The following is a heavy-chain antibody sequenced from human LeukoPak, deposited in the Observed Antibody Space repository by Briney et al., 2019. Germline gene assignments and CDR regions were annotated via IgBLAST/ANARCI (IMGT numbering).Heavy chain of an antibody. J-gene: IGHJ4*02. Sequence: GGSLRLSRAASGFTFSSYSMNWVRQAPGKGLEWVSSISSSSSYIYYADSVKGRFTISRDNAKNSLYLQMNSLRAEDTAVYYCARARNEKSIDYWGQGTLVTVSS. D-gene: IGHD1-1*01. CDR1: GFTFSSYS. CDR3: ARARNEKSIDY. CDR2: ISSSSSYI. V-gene: IGHV3-21*01.